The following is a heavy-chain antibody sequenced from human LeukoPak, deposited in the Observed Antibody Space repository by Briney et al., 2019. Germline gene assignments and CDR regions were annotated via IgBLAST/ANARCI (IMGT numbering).Heavy chain of an antibody. CDR2: INHSGST. J-gene: IGHJ4*02. D-gene: IGHD5-18*01. CDR1: GGSFSGYY. CDR3: ARGPRYSYGSRGEYYFDY. V-gene: IGHV4-34*01. Sequence: SETLSLTCAVYGGSFSGYYWSWIRQPPGKGLEWIGEINHSGSTNYNPSLKSRVTISVDTSKNQFSLKLSSVTAADTAVYYCARGPRYSYGSRGEYYFDYWGQGTLVTVSS.